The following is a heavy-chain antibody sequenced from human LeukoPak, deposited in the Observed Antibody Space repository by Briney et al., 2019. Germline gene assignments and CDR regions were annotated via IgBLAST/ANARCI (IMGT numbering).Heavy chain of an antibody. CDR1: YGSISSSGYY. D-gene: IGHD6-19*01. CDR3: ARDYARSGWGGPQIRFDP. Sequence: PSETLSLTCSVSYGSISSSGYYWGWIRQPPGKGLEWIGYIYYSGSTNYNPSLKSRVTISLDTSKNQFSLKLSSVTAADTAVYYCARDYARSGWGGPQIRFDPWGQGTLVTVSS. V-gene: IGHV4-61*08. CDR2: IYYSGST. J-gene: IGHJ5*02.